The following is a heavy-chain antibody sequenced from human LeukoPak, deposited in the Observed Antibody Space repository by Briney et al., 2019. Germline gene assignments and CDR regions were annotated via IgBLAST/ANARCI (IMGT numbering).Heavy chain of an antibody. V-gene: IGHV1-69*13. Sequence: SVEVSCKASGGTFSSYAISWVRQAPGQGLEWMGGIIPIFGTANYAQKFQGRVTITADESTSTAYMELSSLRSEDTAVYYCAGSTVTRLAEYFQHWGQRTLVTVSS. CDR3: AGSTVTRLAEYFQH. CDR2: IIPIFGTA. D-gene: IGHD4-17*01. J-gene: IGHJ1*01. CDR1: GGTFSSYA.